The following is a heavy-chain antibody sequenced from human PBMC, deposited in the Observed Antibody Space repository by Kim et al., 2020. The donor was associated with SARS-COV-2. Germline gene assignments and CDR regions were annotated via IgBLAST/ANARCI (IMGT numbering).Heavy chain of an antibody. D-gene: IGHD3-9*01. CDR3: AKSGGILTAIDP. J-gene: IGHJ5*02. V-gene: IGHV3-30*18. CDR2: ISYDGSNK. CDR1: GFTFSSYG. Sequence: GGSLRLSCAASGFTFSSYGMHWVRQAPGKGLEWVAVISYDGSNKYYADSVKGRFTISRDNSKNTLYLQMNSLRAEDTAVYYCAKSGGILTAIDPWGQGTLVTVSS.